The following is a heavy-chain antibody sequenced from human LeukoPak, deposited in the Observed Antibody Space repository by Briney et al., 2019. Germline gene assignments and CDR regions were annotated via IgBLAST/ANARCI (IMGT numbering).Heavy chain of an antibody. J-gene: IGHJ3*02. Sequence: GGSLRLSCAASEFTVSSTYITWLRQAPGKGLEWVSVIYPGGSALYADSVQGRFTISRDISPNIVYLQINNLRAEDTAVYYCARDRRSGLGHAFDIWGQGTMVTVSS. CDR2: IYPGGSA. D-gene: IGHD3-3*01. CDR3: ARDRRSGLGHAFDI. CDR1: EFTVSSTY. V-gene: IGHV3-53*01.